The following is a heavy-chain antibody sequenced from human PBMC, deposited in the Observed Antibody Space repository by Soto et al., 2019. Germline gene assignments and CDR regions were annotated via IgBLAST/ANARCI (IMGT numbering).Heavy chain of an antibody. CDR3: ARVYYGSGSVFLDY. V-gene: IGHV1-69*13. J-gene: IGHJ4*02. Sequence: SVKVSCKASGGTFSSYAISWVRQAPGQGLEWMGGIIPIFGTANYAQKFQGRVTITADESTSTAYMELSSLRSEDTAVYYCARVYYGSGSVFLDYWGQGTPVTVSS. D-gene: IGHD3-10*01. CDR1: GGTFSSYA. CDR2: IIPIFGTA.